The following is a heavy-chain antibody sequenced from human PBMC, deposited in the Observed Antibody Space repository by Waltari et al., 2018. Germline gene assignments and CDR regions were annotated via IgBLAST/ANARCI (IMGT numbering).Heavy chain of an antibody. CDR2: INTNTGNP. D-gene: IGHD1-26*01. J-gene: IGHJ4*02. V-gene: IGHV7-4-1*02. CDR1: GYIFTTYG. CDR3: ARGGGTFSKPQYFDS. Sequence: QVQLVQSGSELKKPGASVKVSCKASGYIFTTYGINWVRQAPGQGLEWMGWINTNTGNPTYVQGFTGRFVFSLDTSVSTAYLQISSLKAEDSAIYYCARGGGTFSKPQYFDSWGQGTRVTVSS.